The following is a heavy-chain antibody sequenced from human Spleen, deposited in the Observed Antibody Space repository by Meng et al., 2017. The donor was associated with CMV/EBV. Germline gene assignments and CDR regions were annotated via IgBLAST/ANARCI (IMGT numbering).Heavy chain of an antibody. J-gene: IGHJ3*02. CDR3: ARDRDEAIRADPFDI. CDR2: ISSSSTYI. D-gene: IGHD2-2*01. Sequence: GGSLRLSCVASGFTFSPYSMNWVRQAPGKGLEWVSSISSSSTYIHYADSVNGRFTVSRDNARNSLYLQMNSLRVDDTAIYYCARDRDEAIRADPFDIWGQGTVVTVSS. CDR1: GFTFSPYS. V-gene: IGHV3-21*01.